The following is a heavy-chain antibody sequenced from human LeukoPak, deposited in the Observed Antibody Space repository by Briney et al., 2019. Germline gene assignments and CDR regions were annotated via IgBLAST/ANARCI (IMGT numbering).Heavy chain of an antibody. D-gene: IGHD3-9*01. CDR1: GYTFTSYA. V-gene: IGHV1-3*01. CDR3: AREWSRGYDILSFPFDP. Sequence: GASVKVSCKASGYTFTSYAMHWVRQAPGQGLEWIGWINAGNGNTKYSHKFQGRVTITRDTSASTAYMELISLRSEDTAVYYCAREWSRGYDILSFPFDPWGQGTLVTVSS. CDR2: INAGNGNT. J-gene: IGHJ5*02.